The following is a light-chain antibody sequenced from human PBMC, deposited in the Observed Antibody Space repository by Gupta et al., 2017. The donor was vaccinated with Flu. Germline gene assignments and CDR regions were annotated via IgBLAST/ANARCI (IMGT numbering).Light chain of an antibody. CDR3: QQANIFPFT. CDR2: GAS. Sequence: IQMTQSPSSVSASVGDRVTITCRASQGITNWLAWYQQKPGKAPKLLIYGASSLHSGVPSRFSGSGYGTDFTLTISSLQPEDFATYYCQQANIFPFTFGPGTTVDIK. CDR1: QGITNW. V-gene: IGKV1-12*02. J-gene: IGKJ3*01.